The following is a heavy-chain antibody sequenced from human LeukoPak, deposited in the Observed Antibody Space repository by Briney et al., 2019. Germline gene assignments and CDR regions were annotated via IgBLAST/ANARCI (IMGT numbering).Heavy chain of an antibody. V-gene: IGHV3-7*01. CDR2: INLDGSVR. CDR1: RFTFSNYE. Sequence: GGSLRLSCAASRFTFSNYEMNWVRQAPGKGLEWVANINLDGSVRHYVDSAKGRFTISRDNAKNSLYLQMNSLRAEDTALYYCATSDDSSGSDWGQGTLVTVSS. CDR3: ATSDDSSGSD. D-gene: IGHD3-22*01. J-gene: IGHJ4*02.